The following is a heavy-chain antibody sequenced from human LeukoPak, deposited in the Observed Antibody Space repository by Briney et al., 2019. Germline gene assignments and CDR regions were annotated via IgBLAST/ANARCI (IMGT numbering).Heavy chain of an antibody. Sequence: ASVKVSCKASGGTFSSYAISWVRQAPGQGLEWMGIINPSGGSTSYAQKFQGRVTMTRDTSTSTVYMELSSLRSEDTAVYYCARDRAGRTDGYYMDVWGKGTTVTVSS. CDR2: INPSGGST. CDR3: ARDRAGRTDGYYMDV. CDR1: GGTFSSYA. V-gene: IGHV1-46*01. J-gene: IGHJ6*03. D-gene: IGHD2-8*02.